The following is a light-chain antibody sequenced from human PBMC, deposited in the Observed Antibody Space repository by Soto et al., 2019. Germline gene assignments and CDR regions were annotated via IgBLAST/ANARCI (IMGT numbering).Light chain of an antibody. CDR3: ETWDSNIRV. J-gene: IGLJ2*01. CDR1: SGHRSYI. V-gene: IGLV4-60*03. Sequence: QLVLTQSSSASASLGSSVKLTCTLSSGHRSYIIAWHQQQPGKAPRYLMKLEGSGSYNKGSGVPDRFSGSSSGADRYLTMSNLQSEDEADYYCETWDSNIRVFGGGTTLTVL. CDR2: LEGSGSY.